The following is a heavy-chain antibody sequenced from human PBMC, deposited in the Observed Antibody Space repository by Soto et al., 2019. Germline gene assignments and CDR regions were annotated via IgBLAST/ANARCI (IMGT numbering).Heavy chain of an antibody. V-gene: IGHV3-23*01. CDR2: ISAGGDAT. D-gene: IGHD2-21*01. CDR1: GFTFINYA. J-gene: IGHJ2*01. Sequence: EVQLLESGGDSVQPGGSVSLSCAGSGFTFINYAMNWVRQAPGKGLDWVSTISAGGDATSFADSVRGRFTFSRDNSKNTVTLQMNSPGVDYTAVYYCARKVVGSTSRPEYWDVDLWCRGTLVTVSS. CDR3: ARKVVGSTSRPEYWDVDL.